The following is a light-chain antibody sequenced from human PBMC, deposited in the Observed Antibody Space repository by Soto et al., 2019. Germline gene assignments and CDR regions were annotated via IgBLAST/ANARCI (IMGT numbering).Light chain of an antibody. CDR1: SSDVGRYDY. V-gene: IGLV2-11*01. CDR3: CSFAGSYSYV. J-gene: IGLJ1*01. Sequence: QSVLTQPRSVSASPGQSVTISCTGTSSDVGRYDYVSWYQQHPGKAPKLIVYDVTERPSGVPDRFSGSKSGNTASLTISGLQAEDEAGYSCCSFAGSYSYVFGTGTKVTVL. CDR2: DVT.